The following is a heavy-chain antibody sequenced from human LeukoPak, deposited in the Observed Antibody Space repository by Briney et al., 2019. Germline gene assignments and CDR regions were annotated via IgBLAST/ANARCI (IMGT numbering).Heavy chain of an antibody. V-gene: IGHV3-48*01. Sequence: PGGSLRLSCAASGFTFSTYSMKWVRQAPGKGLEWVSYISDSSAMYYADSVRGRFTISRENDKNSLFLQMNSLRAEDTAVYYCARDLIGYDSSGYPGHWGQGTLVTVSS. J-gene: IGHJ4*02. CDR2: ISDSSAM. D-gene: IGHD3-22*01. CDR3: ARDLIGYDSSGYPGH. CDR1: GFTFSTYS.